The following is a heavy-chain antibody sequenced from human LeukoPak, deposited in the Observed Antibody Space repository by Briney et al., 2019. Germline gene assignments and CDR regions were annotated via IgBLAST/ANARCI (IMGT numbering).Heavy chain of an antibody. CDR2: IKQDGSEK. CDR1: GGTFSSYA. Sequence: SCKASGGTFSSYAISWVRQAPGQGLEWVANIKQDGSEKYYVDSVKGRFTISRDISKNAVYLQMNSLRAEDTAVYYCARDSYGDANFDSWGQGTLVTVSS. CDR3: ARDSYGDANFDS. J-gene: IGHJ4*02. V-gene: IGHV3-7*05. D-gene: IGHD4-17*01.